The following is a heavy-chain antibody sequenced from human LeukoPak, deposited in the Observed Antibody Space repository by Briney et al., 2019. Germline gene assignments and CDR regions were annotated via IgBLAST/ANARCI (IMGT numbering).Heavy chain of an antibody. J-gene: IGHJ2*01. CDR2: ISDRGTT. CDR1: GGYISSYY. D-gene: IGHD2-21*01. V-gene: IGHV4-59*13. CDR3: ARRGEIYWYFDL. Sequence: SETLSLTCTVSGGYISSYYWSWIRQPPGKGLEWIGYISDRGTTNYNPSLKSRVTISGDTSKNQFSLRLTSVTAADTAVYYCARRGEIYWYFDLWGRGTLVTVSS.